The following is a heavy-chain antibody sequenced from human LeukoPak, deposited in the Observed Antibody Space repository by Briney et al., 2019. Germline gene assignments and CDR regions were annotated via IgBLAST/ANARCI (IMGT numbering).Heavy chain of an antibody. V-gene: IGHV1-24*01. Sequence: ASVKVSCKVSGYTLTELSMHWVRQAPGKGLEWMGGFDPEDGGTIYAQKFQGRVTMTEDTSTDTAYMELSSLRSEDTAVYYCATDLSGLVRGLGYFDYWGQGTLVTVSS. CDR3: ATDLSGLVRGLGYFDY. D-gene: IGHD6-19*01. CDR1: GYTLTELS. CDR2: FDPEDGGT. J-gene: IGHJ4*02.